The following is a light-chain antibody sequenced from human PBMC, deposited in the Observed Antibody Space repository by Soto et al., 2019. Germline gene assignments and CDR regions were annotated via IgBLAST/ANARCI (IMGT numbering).Light chain of an antibody. CDR2: DAS. J-gene: IGKJ5*01. CDR1: QSVSSY. V-gene: IGKV3-11*01. CDR3: QVRTNWSIA. Sequence: ELVLTQSPATLSLSPGERATLSCLASQSVSSYLAWYQQKPGQAPRLLIYDASNRATGIPARFSGTGSGTGFTLTINNLEPEDFAVYYCQVRTNWSIAFGRGTRLEIK.